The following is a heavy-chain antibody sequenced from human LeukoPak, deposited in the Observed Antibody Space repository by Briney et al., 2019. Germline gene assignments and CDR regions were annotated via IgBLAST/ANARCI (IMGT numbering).Heavy chain of an antibody. CDR3: ARALSESSGYP. V-gene: IGHV1-46*01. J-gene: IGHJ5*02. CDR1: GYIFTTYY. D-gene: IGHD6-19*01. CDR2: INPSGGST. Sequence: GASVKVSCKAFGYIFTTYYVHWVRQAPGQGLEWMGKINPSGGSTSYAQQFQGRVTMTRDTSTRTVYMELSSLRSEDTAVYYCARALSESSGYPWGQGTLVTVSS.